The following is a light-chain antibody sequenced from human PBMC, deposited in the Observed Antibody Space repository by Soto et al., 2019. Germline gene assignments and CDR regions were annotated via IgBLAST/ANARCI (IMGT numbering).Light chain of an antibody. CDR2: GAS. V-gene: IGKV3-15*01. Sequence: EIVMTQSPATLSVSPGDRAPLSCRASQSVYSYLAWYQQKPGQAPRLLIHGASTRATGIPARFSGSGSGTEFTLTISSLQSGDSAVYYCQQYNIWPPMTFGQGTRLEIK. CDR1: QSVYSY. J-gene: IGKJ5*01. CDR3: QQYNIWPPMT.